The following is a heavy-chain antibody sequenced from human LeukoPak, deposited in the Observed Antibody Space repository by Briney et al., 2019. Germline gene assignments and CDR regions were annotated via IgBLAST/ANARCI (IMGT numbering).Heavy chain of an antibody. J-gene: IGHJ4*02. V-gene: IGHV4-34*01. CDR3: ARGSSSGWFDY. CDR1: GGSFSGDY. CDR2: INHSGST. D-gene: IGHD6-19*01. Sequence: PSETLSLTCAVYGGSFSGDYWSWIRQPPGKGLEWIGEINHSGSTNYNPSLKSRVTISVDMSKNQFSLKLSSVTAADTAVYYCARGSSSGWFDYWGQGTLVTVSS.